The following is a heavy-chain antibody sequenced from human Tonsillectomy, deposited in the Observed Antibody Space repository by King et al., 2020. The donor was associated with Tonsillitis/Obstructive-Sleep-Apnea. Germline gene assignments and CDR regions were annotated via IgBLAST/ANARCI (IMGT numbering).Heavy chain of an antibody. Sequence: VQLVESGAEVKKPGESLKISCKGSGYSFTSYWIGWVRQMPGKGLEWMGIIYPGDSDTRYSPSFQGQVTISADKSISTAYLQWSSLKASDTAMYYCASGLYYDTSGYSFPFDYWGQGTLVTVSS. D-gene: IGHD3-22*01. J-gene: IGHJ4*02. CDR1: GYSFTSYW. CDR3: ASGLYYDTSGYSFPFDY. CDR2: IYPGDSDT. V-gene: IGHV5-51*01.